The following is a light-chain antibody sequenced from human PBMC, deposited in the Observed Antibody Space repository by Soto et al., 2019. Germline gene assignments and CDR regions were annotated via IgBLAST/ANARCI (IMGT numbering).Light chain of an antibody. J-gene: IGLJ3*02. Sequence: QSVLTQPSSASASLGSSVKLTCTLSSGHSRNIIAWHQQKAGKAPRYLMKIEGSGAYSKGSGVPDRFSGSSSGADRHLTISNLQFEDESDYYCETWDSNAGVFGGGTKVTVL. CDR2: IEGSGAY. CDR3: ETWDSNAGV. V-gene: IGLV4-60*02. CDR1: SGHSRNI.